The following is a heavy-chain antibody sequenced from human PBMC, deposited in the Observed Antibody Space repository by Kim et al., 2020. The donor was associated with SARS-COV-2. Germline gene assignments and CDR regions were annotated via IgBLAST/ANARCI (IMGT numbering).Heavy chain of an antibody. CDR3: ARALCYYDSSGYYPPCYYYGMDV. V-gene: IGHV1-3*01. CDR1: GYTFTSYA. Sequence: ASVKVSCKASGYTFTSYAMHWVRQAPGQRLEWMGWINAGNGNTKYSQKFQGRVTITRDTSASTAYMELSSLRSEDTAVYYCARALCYYDSSGYYPPCYYYGMDVWGQGTTVTVSS. CDR2: INAGNGNT. D-gene: IGHD3-22*01. J-gene: IGHJ6*02.